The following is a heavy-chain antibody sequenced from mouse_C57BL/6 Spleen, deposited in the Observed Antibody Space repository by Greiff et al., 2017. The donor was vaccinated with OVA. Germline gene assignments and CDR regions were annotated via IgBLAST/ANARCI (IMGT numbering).Heavy chain of an antibody. V-gene: IGHV3-1*01. CDR2: ISYSGST. J-gene: IGHJ2*01. D-gene: IGHD2-5*01. CDR1: GYSITSGYD. CDR3: ARDNSNYFDY. Sequence: EVQLKESGPGMVKPSQSLSLTCTVTGYSITSGYDWHWIRHFPGNKLEWMGYISYSGSTNYNPSLKSRISITHDTSKNHFFLKLNSVTTEDTATYYCARDNSNYFDYWGQGTTLTVSS.